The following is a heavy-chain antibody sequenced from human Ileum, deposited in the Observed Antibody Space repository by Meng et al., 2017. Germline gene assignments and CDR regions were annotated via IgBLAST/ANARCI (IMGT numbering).Heavy chain of an antibody. CDR3: ARDHWGSLDY. D-gene: IGHD7-27*01. CDR1: GASVSSNNDG. Sequence: PRQSAGQGLVRPSEPRPLTCTVSGASVSSNNDGWGWIRQPPGKGLEWIGYGSTNHNPSLKSRVTISVDTSKNQFFLTLNSVTAADTAIYYCARDHWGSLDYWGQGILVTVSS. J-gene: IGHJ4*02. V-gene: IGHV4-61*01. CDR2: GST.